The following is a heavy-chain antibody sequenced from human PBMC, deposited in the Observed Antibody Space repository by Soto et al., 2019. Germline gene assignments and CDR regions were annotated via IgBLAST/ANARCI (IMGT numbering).Heavy chain of an antibody. Sequence: GGSLRLSRAASGFTFSSYGMHWVRQAPGKGLEWVAVIWYDGSNKYYADSVKGRFTISRDNSKNTLYLQMNSLRAEDTAVYYCAREVYMAAPLGAFDIWGQGTMVTVSS. D-gene: IGHD6-19*01. CDR2: IWYDGSNK. V-gene: IGHV3-33*01. CDR3: AREVYMAAPLGAFDI. CDR1: GFTFSSYG. J-gene: IGHJ3*02.